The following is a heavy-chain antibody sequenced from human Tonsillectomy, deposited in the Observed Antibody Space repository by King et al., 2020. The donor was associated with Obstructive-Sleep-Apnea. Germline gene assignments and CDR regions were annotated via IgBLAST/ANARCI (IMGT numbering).Heavy chain of an antibody. V-gene: IGHV1-18*01. J-gene: IGHJ4*02. CDR3: TTSSAYDSGTYYAH. CDR2: ISAYNGNR. CDR1: GYTFTSYG. D-gene: IGHD3-10*01. Sequence: QLVQSGAEMKKPGASVKVSFKASGYTFTSYGVTWVRQAPGQGLEWMGWISAYNGNRDYAQNLQGRVTLTTDTSTRTAYMELTSLRSDDTAIYYCTTSSAYDSGTYYAHWGQGTLVSVSS.